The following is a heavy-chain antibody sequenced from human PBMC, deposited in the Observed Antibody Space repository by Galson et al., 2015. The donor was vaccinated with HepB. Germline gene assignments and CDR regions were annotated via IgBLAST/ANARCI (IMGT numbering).Heavy chain of an antibody. V-gene: IGHV3-11*06. J-gene: IGHJ4*02. CDR2: ISGSTMYT. CDR1: GFIFSDSY. Sequence: SLRLSCAASGFIFSDSYMSWTRQAPGKGLEWISYISGSTMYTTYAGSVKGRFTISRDNAKNSLYLHLNSVTAEDTAVYYCARVADADYGDHTHFDYWGQGTLVTVSS. D-gene: IGHD4-17*01. CDR3: ARVADADYGDHTHFDY.